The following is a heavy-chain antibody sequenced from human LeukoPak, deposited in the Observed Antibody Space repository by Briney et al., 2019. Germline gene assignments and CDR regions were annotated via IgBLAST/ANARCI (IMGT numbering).Heavy chain of an antibody. D-gene: IGHD1-26*01. V-gene: IGHV4-4*02. J-gene: IGHJ5*02. CDR1: GGSVNTDFW. CDR2: ISRNGNT. Sequence: MSSETLSLTCTVSGGSVNTDFWWSWVRQPPAKGLEWIGQISRNGNTDYNLSLKNRVTISLDRSKSQFSLKLTSVTAADTAVYYCVNNGKFSLVSWGQGTLVTVSS. CDR3: VNNGKFSLVS.